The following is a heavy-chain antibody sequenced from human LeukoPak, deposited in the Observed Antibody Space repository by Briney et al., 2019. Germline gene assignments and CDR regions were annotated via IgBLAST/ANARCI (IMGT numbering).Heavy chain of an antibody. CDR3: ARVDRGYYGMDV. Sequence: ASVKVSCKASGYTFTGYYMHWVRQAPGQGLERMGWINPNSGGTNYAQKLQGRVTMARDTSISTAYMELSRLRSDDTAVYYCARVDRGYYGMDVWGQGTTVTVSS. CDR1: GYTFTGYY. J-gene: IGHJ6*02. D-gene: IGHD3-22*01. CDR2: INPNSGGT. V-gene: IGHV1-2*02.